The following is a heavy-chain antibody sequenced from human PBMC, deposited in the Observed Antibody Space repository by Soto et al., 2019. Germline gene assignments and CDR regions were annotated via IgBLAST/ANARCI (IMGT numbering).Heavy chain of an antibody. V-gene: IGHV3-33*01. CDR3: ARVNYYYDSSGYYYYYYGMDV. CDR2: IWYDGSNK. J-gene: IGHJ6*02. Sequence: GGSLRLSCAASGFTFSSYGMHWVRQAPGKGLEWVAVIWYDGSNKYYADSVKGRFTISRDNSKNTLYLQMNSLRAEDTAVYYCARVNYYYDSSGYYYYYYGMDVWGQGTTVTVS. CDR1: GFTFSSYG. D-gene: IGHD3-22*01.